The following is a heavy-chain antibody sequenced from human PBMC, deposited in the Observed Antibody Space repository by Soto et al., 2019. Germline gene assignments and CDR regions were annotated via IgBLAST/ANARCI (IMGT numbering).Heavy chain of an antibody. CDR2: INHSGST. J-gene: IGHJ6*02. Sequence: SETLSLTCAVYGGSFSCYYWSWIRQPPGKGLEWIGEINHSGSTNYNPSLKSRVTISVDTSKNQFSLKLSSVTAADTAVYYCARGXRYYDLWKTYVTYGMDVWGQGTTVTVSS. CDR1: GGSFSCYY. CDR3: ARGXRYYDLWKTYVTYGMDV. V-gene: IGHV4-34*01. D-gene: IGHD3-3*01.